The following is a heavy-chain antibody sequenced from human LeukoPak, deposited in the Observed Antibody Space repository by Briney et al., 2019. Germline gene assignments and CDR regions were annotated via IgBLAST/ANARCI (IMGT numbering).Heavy chain of an antibody. V-gene: IGHV3-7*01. CDR2: IKQDGSEK. Sequence: GGSLRLSCAASGFTFGSYWMSWVRQAPGKGLEWVANIKQDGSEKYYVDSVKGRFTISRDNAKNSLYLQMNSLRAEDTAVYYCARDWTVYDYVWGSYRSSYYFDYWGQGTLVTVSS. D-gene: IGHD3-16*02. J-gene: IGHJ4*02. CDR1: GFTFGSYW. CDR3: ARDWTVYDYVWGSYRSSYYFDY.